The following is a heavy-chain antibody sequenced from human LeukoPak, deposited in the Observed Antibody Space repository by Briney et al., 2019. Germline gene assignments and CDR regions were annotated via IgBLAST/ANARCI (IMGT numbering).Heavy chain of an antibody. Sequence: PGGSLRLSCAASGFAFSSSNLMWFRQAPGKGLEWVSSITSYGHTYYPDSLQGRFSISRDNAKNSLYLQMISLRAEDTAIYYCARADYGDYGVDYWGQGTLVTVSS. CDR2: ITSYGHT. CDR3: ARADYGDYGVDY. V-gene: IGHV3-21*01. J-gene: IGHJ4*02. D-gene: IGHD4-17*01. CDR1: GFAFSSSN.